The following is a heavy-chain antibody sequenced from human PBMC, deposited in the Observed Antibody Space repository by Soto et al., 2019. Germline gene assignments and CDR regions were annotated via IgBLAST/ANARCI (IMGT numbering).Heavy chain of an antibody. D-gene: IGHD2-21*02. Sequence: QVQLVQSAAEVRKPGASVKVSCTAHGYSVNSYGITWVRQAPGQGLEWMGWISGYDGDTKVAQRLQARVTMTKDTSTSTAYMELRSLRSDDTAVYYCAGPFSGGDFDLDVWGQGTTVTVSS. V-gene: IGHV1-18*01. J-gene: IGHJ6*02. CDR3: AGPFSGGDFDLDV. CDR1: GYSVNSYG. CDR2: ISGYDGDT.